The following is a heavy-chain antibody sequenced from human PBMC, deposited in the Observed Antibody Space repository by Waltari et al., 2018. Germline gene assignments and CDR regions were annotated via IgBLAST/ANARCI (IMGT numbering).Heavy chain of an antibody. Sequence: SCKVSGYTLTELSMHWVRQAPGKGLEWMGGFDPEDGETIYAQKFQGRVTMTEDTSTDTAYMELSSLRSEDTAVYYCATAYYYDSSGNYYYYYGMDVWGQGTTVTVSS. D-gene: IGHD3-22*01. J-gene: IGHJ6*02. CDR3: ATAYYYDSSGNYYYYYGMDV. CDR1: GYTLTELS. V-gene: IGHV1-24*01. CDR2: FDPEDGET.